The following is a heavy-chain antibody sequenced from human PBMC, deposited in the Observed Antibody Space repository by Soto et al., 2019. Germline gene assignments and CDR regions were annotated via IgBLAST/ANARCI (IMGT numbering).Heavy chain of an antibody. V-gene: IGHV1-46*03. D-gene: IGHD2-21*01. CDR1: GYTFTSYY. Sequence: ASVKVACKASGYTFTSYYMPWVRQAPGEGLEWMGIINPSGGSTSYAQKFQGRVTMTRDTSTSTVYMELSSLRSEDTAVYYCARDARSSILFMGGYYFDNWCQGPRATVPS. J-gene: IGHJ4*02. CDR2: INPSGGST. CDR3: ARDARSSILFMGGYYFDN.